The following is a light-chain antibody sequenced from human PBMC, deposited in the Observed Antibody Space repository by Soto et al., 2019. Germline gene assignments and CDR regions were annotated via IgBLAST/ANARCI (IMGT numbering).Light chain of an antibody. CDR2: SAS. CDR1: QSMSDS. J-gene: IGKJ2*01. Sequence: DIQLTQSPSSLSASVGDRVTITCRASQSMSDSLNWYQQKSGKAPKLLIYSASSLESGVPSRFSDSGSGTDFTLTISSLQPEDFGTYFCQQSYSNSYTFGQGTTLEIK. V-gene: IGKV1-39*01. CDR3: QQSYSNSYT.